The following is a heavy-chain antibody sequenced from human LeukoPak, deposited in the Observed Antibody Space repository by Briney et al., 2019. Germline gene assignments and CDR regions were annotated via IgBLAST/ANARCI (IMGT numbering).Heavy chain of an antibody. Sequence: SETLSLTCTVSGDSISTYYWSWIRQPPGKGLEWIGNIYFSGSTNYNTSLKSRVTISVDTSKNQFSLKLNSMTAADTAVYFCARLPLARTVVDYWGQGTLVTVSS. V-gene: IGHV4-59*08. CDR1: GDSISTYY. J-gene: IGHJ4*02. CDR3: ARLPLARTVVDY. D-gene: IGHD6-19*01. CDR2: IYFSGST.